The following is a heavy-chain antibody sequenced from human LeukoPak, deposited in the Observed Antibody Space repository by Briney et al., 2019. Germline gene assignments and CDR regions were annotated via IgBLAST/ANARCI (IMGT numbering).Heavy chain of an antibody. J-gene: IGHJ4*02. CDR3: ARDNGDYVWSGCWTH. CDR2: ISSSSSYI. V-gene: IGHV3-21*01. Sequence: GGSLRLSCAASGSTFSSYSMNWVRQAPGKGLEWVSCISSSSSYIYYADSVKGRFTISRDNARNSLYLQINSLRAEDTAVYYCARDNGDYVWSGCWTHWGQGTLVTVSS. CDR1: GSTFSSYS. D-gene: IGHD4-17*01.